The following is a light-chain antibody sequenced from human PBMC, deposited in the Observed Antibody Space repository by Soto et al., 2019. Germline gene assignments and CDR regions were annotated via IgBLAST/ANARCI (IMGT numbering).Light chain of an antibody. J-gene: IGLJ3*02. CDR1: SSDVGAYNY. CDR3: SSYAGSSWV. Sequence: QSALTQPPSASGSPGQSVTISCTGTSSDVGAYNYVSWYQQHPGKAPTLMIYDVSKRPSGVPYRFSGSKSGNAASLTVSGLQGEDEADYYCSSYAGSSWVFGGGTKLTVL. V-gene: IGLV2-8*01. CDR2: DVS.